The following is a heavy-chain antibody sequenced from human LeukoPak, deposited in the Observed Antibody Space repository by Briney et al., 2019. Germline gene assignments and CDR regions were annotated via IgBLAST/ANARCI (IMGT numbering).Heavy chain of an antibody. Sequence: GGSLRLSCAASGFTFDDYAMHWVRQAPGKGLEWVSGTNWDGASTGYADSVKGRFTISRDNVKNFLYLQMKSLRVEDTALYFCGRVYCSTTSCYDYYDYYMDVWGKGTTVTVSS. V-gene: IGHV3-20*04. J-gene: IGHJ6*03. CDR1: GFTFDDYA. D-gene: IGHD2-2*01. CDR2: TNWDGAST. CDR3: GRVYCSTTSCYDYYDYYMDV.